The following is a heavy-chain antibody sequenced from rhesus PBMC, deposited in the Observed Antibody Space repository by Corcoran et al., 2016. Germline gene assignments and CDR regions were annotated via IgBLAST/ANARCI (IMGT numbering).Heavy chain of an antibody. CDR2: SSHGVGST. Sequence: EVQLVESGGGLAKPGGSLRLSGAASGFTFSDYDMDWVRQDPGKGLEWGQRSSHGVGSTCDADAVEGSFTISRENAKHTLFFPMNSLGAEDTAVYSFARDKGVYGLDSWGQGVVVTVSS. J-gene: IGHJ6*01. V-gene: IGHV3-178*01. CDR3: ARDKGVYGLDS. CDR1: GFTFSDYD.